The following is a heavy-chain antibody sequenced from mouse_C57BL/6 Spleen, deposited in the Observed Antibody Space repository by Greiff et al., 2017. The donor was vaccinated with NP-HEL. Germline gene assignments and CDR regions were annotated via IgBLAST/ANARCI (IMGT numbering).Heavy chain of an antibody. V-gene: IGHV5-9-1*02. CDR2: ISSGGDYI. Sequence: EVKLVESGEGLVKPGGSLKLSCAASGFTFSSYAMSWVRQTPEKRLEWVAYISSGGDYIYYVDTVKGRFTFSRDNARNTLYLQMSSLKSEETDMDYFTRDQGYYYGSSYVWYFDVWGTGTTVTVSS. CDR1: GFTFSSYA. D-gene: IGHD1-1*01. CDR3: TRDQGYYYGSSYVWYFDV. J-gene: IGHJ1*03.